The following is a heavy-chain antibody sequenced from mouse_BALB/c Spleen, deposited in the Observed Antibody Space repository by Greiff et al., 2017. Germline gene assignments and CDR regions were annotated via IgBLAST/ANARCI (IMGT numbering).Heavy chain of an antibody. CDR2: INPYNDGT. V-gene: IGHV1-14*01. CDR1: GYTFTSYV. CDR3: AKGGYYYGSSYDYYAMDY. J-gene: IGHJ4*01. D-gene: IGHD1-1*01. Sequence: VQLKESGPELVKPGASVKMSCKASGYTFTSYVMHWVKQKPGQGLEWIGYINPYNDGTKYNEKFKGKATLTSDKSSSTAYMELSSLTSEDSAVYYCAKGGYYYGSSYDYYAMDYWGQGTSVTVSS.